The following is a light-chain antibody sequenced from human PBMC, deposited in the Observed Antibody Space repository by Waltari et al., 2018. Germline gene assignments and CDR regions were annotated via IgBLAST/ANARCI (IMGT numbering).Light chain of an antibody. J-gene: IGKJ3*01. Sequence: EIVLTQSPVTLSLCPGERATLSCRASQNIQTSLAWYQHRPGQPPRLLIYDAFYRATGIPARFSGSGSGTDFTLSISSLEPEDFAVYFCQQRSNWPPFTFGPGTRVDI. CDR3: QQRSNWPPFT. CDR1: QNIQTS. CDR2: DAF. V-gene: IGKV3-11*01.